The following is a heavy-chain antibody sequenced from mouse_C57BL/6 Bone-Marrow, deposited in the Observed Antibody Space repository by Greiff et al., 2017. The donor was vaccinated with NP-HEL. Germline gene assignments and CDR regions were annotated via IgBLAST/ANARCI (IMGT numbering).Heavy chain of an antibody. CDR1: GFNIKDDY. CDR2: IDPENGDT. Sequence: EVKLQESGAELVRPGASVKLSCTASGFNIKDDYMHWVKQRPEQGLEWIGWIDPENGDTEYASKFQGKATITADTSSNTAYLQLSSLTSEDTAVYYCTTQGPLVNFNSGQGTLVTVSA. D-gene: IGHD1-3*01. CDR3: TTQGPLVNFN. J-gene: IGHJ3*01. V-gene: IGHV14-4*01.